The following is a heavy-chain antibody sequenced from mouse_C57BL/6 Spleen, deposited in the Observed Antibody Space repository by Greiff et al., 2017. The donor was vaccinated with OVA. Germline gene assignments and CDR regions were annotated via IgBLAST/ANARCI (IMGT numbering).Heavy chain of an antibody. V-gene: IGHV3-6*01. CDR2: ISYDGSN. D-gene: IGHD1-1*01. J-gene: IGHJ2*01. CDR1: GYSITSGYY. CDR3: ARRAPYCYGYYFDY. Sequence: EVKLQESGPGLVKPSQSLSLTCSVTGYSITSGYYWNWIRQFPGNKLEWMGYISYDGSNNSNPSLKNRISITRDTSKNQFFLKLNSVTTEDTATYYCARRAPYCYGYYFDYWGQGTTLTVSS.